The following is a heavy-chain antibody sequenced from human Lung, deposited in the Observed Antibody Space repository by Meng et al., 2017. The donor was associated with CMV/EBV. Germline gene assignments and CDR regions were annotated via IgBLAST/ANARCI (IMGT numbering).Heavy chain of an antibody. V-gene: IGHV1-69*05. Sequence: SVKVSCKASGGTFSSYAISWVRQAPGQGLEWMGGIIPIFGTANYAQKFQGRVTITTDESTSTAYMELSSLRSEDTAVYYCARAEGSSSAPGRNWFDPWGQGXLVTVSS. J-gene: IGHJ5*02. CDR3: ARAEGSSSAPGRNWFDP. D-gene: IGHD6-6*01. CDR1: GGTFSSYA. CDR2: IIPIFGTA.